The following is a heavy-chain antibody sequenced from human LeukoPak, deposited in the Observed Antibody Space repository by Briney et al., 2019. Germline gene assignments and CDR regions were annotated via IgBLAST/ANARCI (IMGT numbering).Heavy chain of an antibody. Sequence: PSETLSLTCTVSGGSISSSSYYWGWIRQPPGKGLEWIGSIYYSGSTYYNPSLKSRVTISVDTSKNQFSLKLSSVTAADTALYYCARGEGPTGEAFDIWGQGTMLTVSS. CDR3: ARGEGPTGEAFDI. J-gene: IGHJ3*02. D-gene: IGHD3-10*01. CDR2: IYYSGST. CDR1: GGSISSSSYY. V-gene: IGHV4-39*07.